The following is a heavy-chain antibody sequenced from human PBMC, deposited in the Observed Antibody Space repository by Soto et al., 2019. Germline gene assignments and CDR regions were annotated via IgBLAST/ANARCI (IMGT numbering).Heavy chain of an antibody. CDR2: IYPDQSRA. J-gene: IGHJ4*01. D-gene: IGHD3-10*01. CDR3: ARDSGYGSGSSVNHHLDY. V-gene: IGHV5-51*01. Sequence: GESLKISCKGSGYRFSTFWIGWVRQMPGKGLEWVAIIYPDQSRAMYSPAFQGQVTISVDKSISTAYLQMDSLRVEDTAVYYCARDSGYGSGSSVNHHLDYWGHGTLVTVSS. CDR1: GYRFSTFW.